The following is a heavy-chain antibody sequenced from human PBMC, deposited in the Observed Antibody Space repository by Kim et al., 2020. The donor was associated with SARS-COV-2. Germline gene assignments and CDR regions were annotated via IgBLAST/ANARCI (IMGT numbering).Heavy chain of an antibody. CDR3: AGANSAAQDAFDI. D-gene: IGHD2-2*01. Sequence: SNPSLKSPVTIAVDTCKNQFSLKLSSVTAADTAVYYCAGANSAAQDAFDIWGQGTMVTVSS. V-gene: IGHV4-30-2*05. J-gene: IGHJ3*02.